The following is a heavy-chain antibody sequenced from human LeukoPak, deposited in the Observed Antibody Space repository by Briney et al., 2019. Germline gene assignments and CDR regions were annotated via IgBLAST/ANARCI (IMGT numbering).Heavy chain of an antibody. J-gene: IGHJ6*02. CDR2: ISGSGGST. D-gene: IGHD3-16*01. Sequence: QPGGSLRLSCAASGFTFSSYAMSWVRQAPGKGLEWVSAISGSGGSTYYADSVKGRFTISRDNSKNTLYLQMNSLRAEDTAAYYCAKAGGNPPLDYYYGMDVWGQGTTVTVSS. V-gene: IGHV3-23*01. CDR3: AKAGGNPPLDYYYGMDV. CDR1: GFTFSSYA.